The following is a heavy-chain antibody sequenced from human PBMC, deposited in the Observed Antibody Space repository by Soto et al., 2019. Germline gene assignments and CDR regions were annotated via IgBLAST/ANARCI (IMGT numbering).Heavy chain of an antibody. Sequence: SETLSRTCAVYCGSFSGYYWSCIRQPPGKGLEWIGEINHSGSSNYNPSLKSRVTISVDTSKNQFSLKLSSVTAADTAVYYCSIEQLVPGYYYYGMDVWRKVTTVTV. CDR3: SIEQLVPGYYYYGMDV. CDR2: INHSGSS. V-gene: IGHV4-34*01. CDR1: CGSFSGYY. J-gene: IGHJ6*04. D-gene: IGHD6-6*01.